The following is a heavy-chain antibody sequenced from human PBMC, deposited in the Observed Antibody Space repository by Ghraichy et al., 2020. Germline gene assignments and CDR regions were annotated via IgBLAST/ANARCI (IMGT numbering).Heavy chain of an antibody. CDR2: ISSSSSYI. J-gene: IGHJ6*02. CDR3: ARDLSKGGYSYGFYYYYYGMDV. D-gene: IGHD5-18*01. CDR1: GFTFSSYS. Sequence: GGSLRLSCAASGFTFSSYSMNWVRQAPGKGLEWVSSISSSSSYIYYADSVKGRFTISRDNAKNSLYLQMNSLRAEDTAVYYCARDLSKGGYSYGFYYYYYGMDVWGQGTTVTVSS. V-gene: IGHV3-21*01.